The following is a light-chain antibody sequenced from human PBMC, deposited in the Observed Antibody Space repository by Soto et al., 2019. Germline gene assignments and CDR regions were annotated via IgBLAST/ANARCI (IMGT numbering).Light chain of an antibody. Sequence: EIVLTQSPGTLSLSPGARATLSCRASQSVSSSYLAWYQQKPGQAPRLLIYGASSRATGIPDRFSGSGSGTDVTRTISRLETEDFAVYYCQQYGSSPLTFGGGTKVEIK. V-gene: IGKV3-20*01. J-gene: IGKJ4*02. CDR1: QSVSSSY. CDR2: GAS. CDR3: QQYGSSPLT.